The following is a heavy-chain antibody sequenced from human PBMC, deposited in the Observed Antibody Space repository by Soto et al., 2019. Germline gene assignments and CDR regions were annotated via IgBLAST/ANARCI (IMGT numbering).Heavy chain of an antibody. CDR3: ARSGTAMVLVDY. CDR1: GGSISSYF. V-gene: IGHV4-59*01. D-gene: IGHD5-18*01. Sequence: QVQLQESGPGLVKPSETLSLTCTVSGGSISSYFWSCIRQPPGKGLEWIGYIYYSGSTNYNPSLKSRVTISVDTSKNQFSLKLSSVTAADTAVYYCARSGTAMVLVDYWGQGTLVTVSS. J-gene: IGHJ4*02. CDR2: IYYSGST.